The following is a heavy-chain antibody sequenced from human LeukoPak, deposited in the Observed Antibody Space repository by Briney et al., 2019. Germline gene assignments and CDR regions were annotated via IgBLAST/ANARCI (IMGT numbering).Heavy chain of an antibody. CDR1: GYTFTGYY. J-gene: IGHJ4*02. CDR2: INPNSGGT. CDR3: ARSLIVVAALDY. V-gene: IGHV1-2*06. Sequence: ASVKVSCKASGYTFTGYYMHWVRQAPGQGLEWMGRINPNSGGTNYAQKFQGRVTMTRDTSISTAYMELSRLRSDDTAVYYCARSLIVVAALDYWGQGTLVTVSS. D-gene: IGHD6-19*01.